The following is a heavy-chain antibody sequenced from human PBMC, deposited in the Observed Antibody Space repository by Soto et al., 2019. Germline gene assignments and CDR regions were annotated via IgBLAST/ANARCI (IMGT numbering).Heavy chain of an antibody. V-gene: IGHV3-73*01. D-gene: IGHD6-13*01. CDR3: CGSSWYGSSSFDI. CDR1: GFTFSGSA. J-gene: IGHJ3*02. Sequence: GGSLRLSCAASGFTFSGSAMHWVRQASGKGLEWVGRIRSKANSYATAYAASVKGRFTISRDDSKNTAYLQMNSLKTEDTAVYYCCGSSWYGSSSFDIWGQGTMVTVS. CDR2: IRSKANSYAT.